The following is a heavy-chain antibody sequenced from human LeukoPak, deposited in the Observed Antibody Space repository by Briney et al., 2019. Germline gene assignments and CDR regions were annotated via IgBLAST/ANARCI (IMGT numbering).Heavy chain of an antibody. J-gene: IGHJ3*02. CDR3: ARDPPSDAYYYDSSGYYFAFDI. D-gene: IGHD3-22*01. V-gene: IGHV1-69*05. CDR1: GGTFSGYA. Sequence: SVKVSCKASGGTFSGYAISWVRQAPGQGLEWMGRIIPIFGTANYAQKFQGRVTITTDESTSTAYMELSSLRSEDTAVYYCARDPPSDAYYYDSSGYYFAFDIWGQGTMVTVSP. CDR2: IIPIFGTA.